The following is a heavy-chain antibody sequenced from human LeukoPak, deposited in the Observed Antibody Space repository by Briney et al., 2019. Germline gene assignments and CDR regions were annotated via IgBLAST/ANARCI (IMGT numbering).Heavy chain of an antibody. CDR2: ISSSSSYI. J-gene: IGHJ6*02. Sequence: GGSLRLSCAASGFTFSSYSMNWVRQAPGKGLEWVSSISSSSSYIYYADSVKGRFTISRDNAKNSLYLQMNSLRTEDTALYYCAKDTSYYGDYEGYYYGMDVWGQGTTVTVSS. CDR1: GFTFSSYS. CDR3: AKDTSYYGDYEGYYYGMDV. V-gene: IGHV3-21*04. D-gene: IGHD4-17*01.